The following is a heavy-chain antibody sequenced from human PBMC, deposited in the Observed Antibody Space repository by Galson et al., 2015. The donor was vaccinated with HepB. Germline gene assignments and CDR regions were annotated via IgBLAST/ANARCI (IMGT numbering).Heavy chain of an antibody. Sequence: SLRLSCAASGFTFSSYAMSWVRQAPGKGLHYISYISSSGTSTNYADSVKGRFTISRDNAKNSLYLQMDSLRVEDTAVYYCARVRGSYAFGYWGQGTLVTVSS. D-gene: IGHD3-16*01. CDR1: GFTFSSYA. V-gene: IGHV3-48*03. CDR2: ISSSGTST. CDR3: ARVRGSYAFGY. J-gene: IGHJ4*02.